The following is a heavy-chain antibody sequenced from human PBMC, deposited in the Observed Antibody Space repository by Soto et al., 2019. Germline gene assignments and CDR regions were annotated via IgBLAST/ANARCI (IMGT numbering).Heavy chain of an antibody. Sequence: QVQLQESGPGLVKPSETLSLTCTVSGGSISRYYWSWIRQPPGKGLEWIGYMYNTGSTVYNPPFKSRVTIAVDTSQNHFPLKLNSVTAADTAVYYCARDLWGYCGTDCYPLDVWGQGTTVTVSS. V-gene: IGHV4-59*01. CDR1: GGSISRYY. D-gene: IGHD2-21*02. CDR3: ARDLWGYCGTDCYPLDV. CDR2: MYNTGST. J-gene: IGHJ6*02.